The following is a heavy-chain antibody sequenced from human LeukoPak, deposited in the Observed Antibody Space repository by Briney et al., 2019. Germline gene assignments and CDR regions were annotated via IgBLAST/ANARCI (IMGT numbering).Heavy chain of an antibody. CDR3: AKAGDAWGYNSPLGGRFDY. CDR1: GFTFSSHA. D-gene: IGHD5-24*01. V-gene: IGHV3-23*01. CDR2: ISGSGGGT. J-gene: IGHJ4*02. Sequence: GGSLRLSCAASGFTFSSHAMSWVRQAPGKGLEWVSIISGSGGGTCNADSVKGRFTISRDNSKNTLYLQMNSLRAEDTAVYYCAKAGDAWGYNSPLGGRFDYWGQGTLVTVSS.